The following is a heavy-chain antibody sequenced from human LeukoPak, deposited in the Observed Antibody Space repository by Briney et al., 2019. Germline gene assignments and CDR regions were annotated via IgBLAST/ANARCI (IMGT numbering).Heavy chain of an antibody. Sequence: SETLSLSCSVSGNSISNYYWSWVRQAPGKGLEWIGYISHSGGTNYNPSLNSRVTISMDTSPNYFSLRLTSVTAADTAIYYCARHLGRAYRLGYWGQGTLVTVSS. V-gene: IGHV4-59*08. CDR1: GNSISNYY. D-gene: IGHD3-22*01. CDR2: ISHSGGT. CDR3: ARHLGRAYRLGY. J-gene: IGHJ4*02.